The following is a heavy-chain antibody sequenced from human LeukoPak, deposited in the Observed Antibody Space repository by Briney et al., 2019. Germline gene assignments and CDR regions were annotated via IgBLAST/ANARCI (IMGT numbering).Heavy chain of an antibody. CDR1: GGSFRGHY. CDR3: AAGTIFGVVPIDY. CDR2: INHSGRT. D-gene: IGHD3-3*01. J-gene: IGHJ4*02. V-gene: IGHV4-34*01. Sequence: SETLSLTCAVYGGSFRGHYWSWIRQPPGKGPEWIGEINHSGRTNYNPSLKSRVTISVDTSKNQFSLKLSSVTAADTAVYYCAAGTIFGVVPIDYWGQGTLVTVSS.